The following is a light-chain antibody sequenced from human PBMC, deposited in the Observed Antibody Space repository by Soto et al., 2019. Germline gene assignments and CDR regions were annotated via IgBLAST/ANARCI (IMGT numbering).Light chain of an antibody. CDR2: LGS. V-gene: IGKV2-28*01. CDR3: MQVVQTPYT. Sequence: DIVVTQSPLSLPVTPGEPASISCRSSQSLLHSNGYNYWAWYLQKPGQSPQLLIYLGSNRAAGVPDRFSGGGSGTDFTLEISRVEAEDVGVYYCMQVVQTPYTFGQGTRLEIK. J-gene: IGKJ2*01. CDR1: QSLLHSNGYNY.